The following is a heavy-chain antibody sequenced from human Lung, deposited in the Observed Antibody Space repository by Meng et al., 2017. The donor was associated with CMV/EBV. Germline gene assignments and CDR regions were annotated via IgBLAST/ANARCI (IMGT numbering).Heavy chain of an antibody. CDR3: ASFPPPGKQWLVTDY. Sequence: VQLQESGPGLVKASGTLSLTCAVSGGYISSSNWWSWVRQPPGKGLEWIGEIYHSGSTNYNPSLKSRVTISVDKSKNQFSLKLSSVTAADTAVYYCASFPPPGKQWLVTDYWGQGTLVTVSS. D-gene: IGHD6-19*01. CDR1: GGYISSSNW. J-gene: IGHJ4*02. V-gene: IGHV4-4*02. CDR2: IYHSGST.